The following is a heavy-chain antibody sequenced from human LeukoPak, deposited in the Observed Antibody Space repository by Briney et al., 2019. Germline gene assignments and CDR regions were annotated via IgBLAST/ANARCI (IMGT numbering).Heavy chain of an antibody. J-gene: IGHJ3*02. Sequence: GGSLRLSCAASGFTFSSYAMHWVRQAPGKGLEWEAFIRYDGSNKYYADSVKGRFTISRDNSKNTLYLQMNSLRAEDTAVYYCAKVWIHAIDALDIWGQGTMVTASS. CDR1: GFTFSSYA. CDR2: IRYDGSNK. D-gene: IGHD3-3*01. V-gene: IGHV3-30*02. CDR3: AKVWIHAIDALDI.